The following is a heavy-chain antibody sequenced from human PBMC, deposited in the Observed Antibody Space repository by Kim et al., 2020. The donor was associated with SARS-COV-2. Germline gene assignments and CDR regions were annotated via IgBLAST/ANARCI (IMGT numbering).Heavy chain of an antibody. CDR2: INPNGGDT. V-gene: IGHV1-2*06. CDR1: GYTFTAYF. CDR3: AREREAAAGRFFDF. Sequence: ASVKVSCKASGYTFTAYFMHWVRQAPGQGLEWMGRINPNGGDTNDAQKFRGRVTMIRDTSISTAYMELSSLKSDDTAVYYCAREREAAAGRFFDFWGQGTLVTVSS. D-gene: IGHD6-13*01. J-gene: IGHJ4*02.